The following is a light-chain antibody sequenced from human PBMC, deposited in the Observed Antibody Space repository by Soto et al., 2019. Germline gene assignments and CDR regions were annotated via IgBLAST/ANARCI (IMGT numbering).Light chain of an antibody. CDR3: QSYDSSLSGSGV. V-gene: IGLV1-40*01. CDR1: SSNIGAGYD. Sequence: QSVLTQPPSVSGAPGQRVTISCTGSSSNIGAGYDVHWYQQLPGTAPKLLIYGNSNRPSGVPDRFSGSKSGTSASLAITGLQAEDEADYYCQSYDSSLSGSGVFGGGPRSPS. CDR2: GNS. J-gene: IGLJ3*02.